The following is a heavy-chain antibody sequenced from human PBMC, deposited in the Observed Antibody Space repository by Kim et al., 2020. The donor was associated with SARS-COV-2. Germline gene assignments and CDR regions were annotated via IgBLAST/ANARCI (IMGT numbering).Heavy chain of an antibody. J-gene: IGHJ6*01. Sequence: ASVKVSCKVSGYSLSHTAVNWVRQAPGKGPEWMGCFDAQAGKPTSAQRFQGRLVLTVDTSADTAYLEFSSLGFEDTAVYYCATEGISWYGWYHGGLVAVW. V-gene: IGHV1-24*01. CDR3: ATEGISWYGWYHGGLVAV. CDR1: GYSLSHTA. CDR2: FDAQAGKP. D-gene: IGHD6-13*01.